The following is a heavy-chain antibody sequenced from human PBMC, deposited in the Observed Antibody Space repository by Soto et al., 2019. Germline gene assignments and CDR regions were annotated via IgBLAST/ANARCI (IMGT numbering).Heavy chain of an antibody. CDR2: ISHDGSNK. J-gene: IGHJ4*02. Sequence: GGSLRLSCAASGFTFSSYAMHWVRQAPGKGLEWVAVISHDGSNKYYADSVKGRFTISRDNSKNTLYLQMNSLRAEDTAVYYCARDRNFISSGYYYDSQPGIDYWGQGPLVTVSS. V-gene: IGHV3-30-3*01. D-gene: IGHD3-22*01. CDR3: ARDRNFISSGYYYDSQPGIDY. CDR1: GFTFSSYA.